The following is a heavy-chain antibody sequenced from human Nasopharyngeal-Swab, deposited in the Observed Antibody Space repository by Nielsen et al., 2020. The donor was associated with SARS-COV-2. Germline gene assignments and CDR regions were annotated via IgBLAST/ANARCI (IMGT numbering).Heavy chain of an antibody. V-gene: IGHV3-7*03. CDR1: GFSFSTYW. CDR2: IKQDGSEK. Sequence: GGSLRLSCAASGFSFSTYWMTWVRQAPGKGLEWVANIKQDGSEKYYVDSVKGRFTVSRDNPKNLLYLQVNSLRDEETDVYYCARQGVFVPAYFHQYYMDVWGKGTTVTVSS. D-gene: IGHD3-16*02. CDR3: ARQGVFVPAYFHQYYMDV. J-gene: IGHJ6*03.